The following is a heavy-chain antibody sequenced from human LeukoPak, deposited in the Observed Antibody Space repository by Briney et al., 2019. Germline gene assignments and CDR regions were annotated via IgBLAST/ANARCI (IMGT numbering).Heavy chain of an antibody. J-gene: IGHJ6*03. D-gene: IGHD5-18*01. Sequence: KSSETLSLTCTVSGASISSYYWSWIRQPAGKGLEWIGRIYSSRSIYNPSLKSRVTMSVDTSKNQFSLKLSSVTAADTAVYYCARTTEGGYTYDYFYYYYMDVWGKGTTVTISS. CDR2: IYSSRS. CDR3: ARTTEGGYTYDYFYYYYMDV. CDR1: GASISSYY. V-gene: IGHV4-4*07.